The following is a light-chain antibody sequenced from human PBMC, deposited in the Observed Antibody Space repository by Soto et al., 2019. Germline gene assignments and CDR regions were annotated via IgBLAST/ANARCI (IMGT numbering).Light chain of an antibody. CDR3: QQYGSSPPDT. CDR2: VAS. Sequence: EIVLTQSPGTLSLSPGERATLSCRASQSVSSSYLAWYQQKPGQAPRLLIYVASSRATGIPDRFSGSGSGTDFTLTISIVEPEDFAVYYCQQYGSSPPDTLGQGTKLEIK. V-gene: IGKV3-20*01. CDR1: QSVSSSY. J-gene: IGKJ2*01.